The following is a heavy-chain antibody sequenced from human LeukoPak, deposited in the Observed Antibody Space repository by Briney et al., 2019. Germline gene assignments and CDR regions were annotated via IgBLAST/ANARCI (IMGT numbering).Heavy chain of an antibody. D-gene: IGHD3-10*01. J-gene: IGHJ4*02. V-gene: IGHV3-7*04. Sequence: GGSLRLSCAASGFTFSSYWMSWVRQAPGKGLEWVASIKQDGSEKHYVDSVKGRSTISRDNAKNSLYLQMNSLRAEDTAQYYCASDREYKYGSGSFDYWGQGILVTVSS. CDR2: IKQDGSEK. CDR1: GFTFSSYW. CDR3: ASDREYKYGSGSFDY.